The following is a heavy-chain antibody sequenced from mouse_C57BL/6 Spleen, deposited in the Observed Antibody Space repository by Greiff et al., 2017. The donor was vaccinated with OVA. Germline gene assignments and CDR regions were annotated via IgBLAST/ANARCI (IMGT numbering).Heavy chain of an antibody. V-gene: IGHV5-6*02. D-gene: IGHD4-1*01. CDR3: ATQSRTGAFAY. CDR2: ISSGGSYT. CDR1: GFTFSSYG. Sequence: DVMLVESGGDLVKPGGSLKLSCAASGFTFSSYGMSWVRQTPDKRLEWVATISSGGSYTYYPDSVKGRFTISRDNAKNTLYLQMSSLKSEDTAMYYCATQSRTGAFAYWGQGTLVTVSA. J-gene: IGHJ3*01.